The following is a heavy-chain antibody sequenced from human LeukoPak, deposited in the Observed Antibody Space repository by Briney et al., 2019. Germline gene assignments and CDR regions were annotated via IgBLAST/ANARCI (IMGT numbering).Heavy chain of an antibody. Sequence: GGSVKVSCKASGYTFTSYDINWVRQATGQGLEWMGWMNPNSGNTGYAQKFQGRVTMTRNTSISTAYMELSSLRSEDTAVYYCARGRNYDYVWGSYRLYYFDYWGQGTLVTVSS. CDR2: MNPNSGNT. CDR1: GYTFTSYD. CDR3: ARGRNYDYVWGSYRLYYFDY. J-gene: IGHJ4*02. V-gene: IGHV1-8*01. D-gene: IGHD3-16*02.